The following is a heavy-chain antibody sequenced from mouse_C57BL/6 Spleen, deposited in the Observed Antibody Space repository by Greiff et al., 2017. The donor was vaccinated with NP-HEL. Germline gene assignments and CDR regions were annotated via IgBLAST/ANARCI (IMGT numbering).Heavy chain of an antibody. CDR3: VRRDGYYAPFAY. CDR2: IRSKSNNYAT. D-gene: IGHD2-3*01. J-gene: IGHJ3*01. CDR1: GFSFNTYA. Sequence: EVKVVESGGGLVQPKGSLKLSCAASGFSFNTYAMNWVRQAPGKGLEWVARIRSKSNNYATYYADSVKDRFTISRDDSESMLYLQMNNLKTEDTAMYYCVRRDGYYAPFAYWGQGTLVTVSA. V-gene: IGHV10-1*01.